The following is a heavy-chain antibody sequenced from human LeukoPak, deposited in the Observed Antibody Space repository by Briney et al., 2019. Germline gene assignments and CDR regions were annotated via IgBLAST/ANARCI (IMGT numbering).Heavy chain of an antibody. V-gene: IGHV3-48*03. J-gene: IGHJ4*02. CDR2: ISSSGSTI. D-gene: IGHD6-19*01. Sequence: GGSLRLSCAASGFTFSSYEMNWVRQAPGKGLEGVSYISSSGSTIYYADSVKGRFTISRDNAKNSLYLQMNSLRAEDTAVYYCARDSSGWYELYYFDYWGQGTLVTVSS. CDR1: GFTFSSYE. CDR3: ARDSSGWYELYYFDY.